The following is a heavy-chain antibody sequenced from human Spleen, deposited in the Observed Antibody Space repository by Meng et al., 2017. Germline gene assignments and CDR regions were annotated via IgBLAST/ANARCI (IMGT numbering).Heavy chain of an antibody. J-gene: IGHJ4*02. D-gene: IGHD6-13*01. CDR1: GFSFTDAW. V-gene: IGHV3-15*01. CDR2: IKSNSDGGTT. CDR3: ATGAAAADH. Sequence: GESLKISCVASGFSFTDAWMSWVRQAPGKGLEWVGRIKSNSDGGTTDYAAPVKGRFTISRDDSKNTLYLQMNSLITEDTAVYFCATGAAAADHWGQGTRVTGSS.